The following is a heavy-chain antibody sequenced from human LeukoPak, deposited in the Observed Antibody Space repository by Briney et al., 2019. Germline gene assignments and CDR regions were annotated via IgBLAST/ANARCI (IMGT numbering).Heavy chain of an antibody. D-gene: IGHD3-3*01. Sequence: ASVKVSCKASGYTFTGYYMHWVRQAPGQGLEWMGWINSNSGGTNYAHKFQGRVTMPRDTSISTASMELSRLRSDDTAVYYCARHAVLRFLEWTNNWFDPWGQGTLVTVSS. V-gene: IGHV1-2*02. CDR1: GYTFTGYY. CDR3: ARHAVLRFLEWTNNWFDP. CDR2: INSNSGGT. J-gene: IGHJ5*02.